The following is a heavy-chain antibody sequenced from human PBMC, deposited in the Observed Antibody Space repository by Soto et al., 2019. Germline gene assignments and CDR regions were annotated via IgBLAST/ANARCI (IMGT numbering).Heavy chain of an antibody. CDR3: ARDGEGYSSSWPWGPGSWFDP. J-gene: IGHJ5*02. CDR2: INPSGGST. D-gene: IGHD6-13*01. Sequence: GASVKVSCKASGYTFTSYYMHWVRQAPGQGLEWMGIINPSGGSTSYAQKFQGRVTMTRDTSTSTVYMELSSLRSEDTAVYYCARDGEGYSSSWPWGPGSWFDPWGQGTLVTVSS. CDR1: GYTFTSYY. V-gene: IGHV1-46*01.